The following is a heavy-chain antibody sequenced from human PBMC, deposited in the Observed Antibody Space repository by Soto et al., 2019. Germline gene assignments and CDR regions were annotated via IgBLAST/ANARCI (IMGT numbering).Heavy chain of an antibody. CDR2: IVVGSGNT. Sequence: ASVKVSCKASGFTFTSSAVQWVRQARGQRLEWIGWIVVGSGNTNYAQKFQERVTITRDMSTSTAYMELSSLRSEDTAVYYCAADAPSRIMFAYWARGTLVPVSS. V-gene: IGHV1-58*01. CDR3: AADAPSRIMFAY. CDR1: GFTFTSSA. J-gene: IGHJ4*02. D-gene: IGHD3-16*01.